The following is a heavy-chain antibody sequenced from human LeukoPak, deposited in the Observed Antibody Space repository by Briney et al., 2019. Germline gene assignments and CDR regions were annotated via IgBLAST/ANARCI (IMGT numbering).Heavy chain of an antibody. CDR1: GFTLSSYE. J-gene: IGHJ4*02. V-gene: IGHV3-48*01. D-gene: IGHD3-16*01. CDR3: ARDWGPLVD. Sequence: GGSLRLSCTASGFTLSSYEMTWIRQAPGKGLEWVSYISSSSSTIYYADSVKGRFTISRDNAKNSLYLQMNSLRAEDTAVYYCARDWGPLVDWGQGTLVTVSS. CDR2: ISSSSSTI.